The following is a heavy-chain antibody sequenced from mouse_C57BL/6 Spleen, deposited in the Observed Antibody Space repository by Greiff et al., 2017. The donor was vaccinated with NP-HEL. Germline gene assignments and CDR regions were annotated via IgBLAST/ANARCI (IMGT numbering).Heavy chain of an antibody. CDR1: GYTFTSYW. Sequence: QVQLQQSGAELAKPGASVKLSCKASGYTFTSYWMHWVKQRPGQGLEWIGYINPSSGYTKYNQKFKDKATLTADKSSSTAYMQLSSLTYEDSAVYYCARSPFLTSGGFAYWGQGTLVTVSA. J-gene: IGHJ3*01. CDR2: INPSSGYT. D-gene: IGHD1-1*01. CDR3: ARSPFLTSGGFAY. V-gene: IGHV1-7*01.